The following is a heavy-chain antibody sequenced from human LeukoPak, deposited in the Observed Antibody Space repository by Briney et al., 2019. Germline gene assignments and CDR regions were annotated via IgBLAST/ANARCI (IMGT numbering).Heavy chain of an antibody. D-gene: IGHD2-2*01. CDR3: ARRDCGSASCPPDY. CDR1: GGTFSSYA. CDR2: IIPILVIA. V-gene: IGHV1-69*04. J-gene: IGHJ4*02. Sequence: SVKLSCKASGGTFSSYAISWVRQAPRQGLEWMGRIIPILVIANYAQKFHGRVTITADKSTSTAYMELSSLRSEDTAVYYCARRDCGSASCPPDYCGQGTLVIVSS.